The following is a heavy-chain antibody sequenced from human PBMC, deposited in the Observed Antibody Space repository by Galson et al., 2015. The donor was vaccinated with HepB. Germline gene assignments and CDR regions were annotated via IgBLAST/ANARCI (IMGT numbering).Heavy chain of an antibody. D-gene: IGHD3-10*01. CDR1: GFTFSNAW. J-gene: IGHJ5*02. Sequence: SLRLSCAASGFTFSNAWMNWVRQAPGKGLEWVGRIKSKTNGGTTDYAAPVKGRFTISRDDSKNTLHLQMNSLKTEDTAVYYCTTLTMVRGVIPPWGQGTLVTVSS. CDR2: IKSKTNGGTT. CDR3: TTLTMVRGVIPP. V-gene: IGHV3-15*07.